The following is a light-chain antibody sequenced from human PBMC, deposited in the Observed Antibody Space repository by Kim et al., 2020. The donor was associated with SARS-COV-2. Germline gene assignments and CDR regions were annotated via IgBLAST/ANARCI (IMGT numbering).Light chain of an antibody. CDR2: DVS. CDR3: SSYTSSDTVL. V-gene: IGLV2-14*03. Sequence: QSALTQPASVSGSPGQSITVSCTGTSSDIGRYNYVSWYQQHPGKAPKLIIYDVSERPSGVSYRFSGSKSGNTASLTISGLQAEDEANYYCSSYTSSDTVLFGGGTKLTVL. CDR1: SSDIGRYNY. J-gene: IGLJ2*01.